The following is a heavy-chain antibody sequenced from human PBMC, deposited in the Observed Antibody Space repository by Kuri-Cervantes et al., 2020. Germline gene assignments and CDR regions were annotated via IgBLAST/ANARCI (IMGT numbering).Heavy chain of an antibody. Sequence: SETLSLTCTVSGYSISSGYYWGWIRQPPGKGLEWIGSIYYSGSTYYNPSLKSRVTISVDTSKNQFSLKLSSVTAADTAVYYCASPLRSHRGPYYYGMDVWGQGTTVTVSS. CDR2: IYYSGST. CDR3: ASPLRSHRGPYYYGMDV. V-gene: IGHV4-38-2*02. D-gene: IGHD3-3*01. J-gene: IGHJ6*02. CDR1: GYSISSGYY.